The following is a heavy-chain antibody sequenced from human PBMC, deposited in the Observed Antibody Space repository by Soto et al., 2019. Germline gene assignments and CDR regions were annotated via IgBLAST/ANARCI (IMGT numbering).Heavy chain of an antibody. D-gene: IGHD3-22*01. CDR1: GGSISSYY. J-gene: IGHJ6*02. V-gene: IGHV4-59*01. CDR2: IYYSGST. CDR3: ERVLSYYDRTAGMDV. Sequence: PSETLSLTCTVSGGSISSYYWSWIRQPPGKGLEWIGYIYYSGSTNYNPSLKSRVTISVDTSKNQFSLKLSSVTAADTAVYYCERVLSYYDRTAGMDVWGQGTTVTVSS.